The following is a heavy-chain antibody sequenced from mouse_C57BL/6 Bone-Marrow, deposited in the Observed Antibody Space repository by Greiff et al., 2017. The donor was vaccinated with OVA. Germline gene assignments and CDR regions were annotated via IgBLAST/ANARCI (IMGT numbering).Heavy chain of an antibody. J-gene: IGHJ2*02. CDR2: IRNKANGYTT. V-gene: IGHV7-3*01. CDR3: ARSLLGPFDY. Sequence: EVKVVESGGGLVQPGGSLSLSCAASGFTFTDYYMSWVRQPPGKALEWLGFIRNKANGYTTEYSASVKGRVTISRDNSQSILYLQMNALRAEDSATYYCARSLLGPFDYWGQGTSLTVSS. CDR1: GFTFTDYY. D-gene: IGHD4-1*01.